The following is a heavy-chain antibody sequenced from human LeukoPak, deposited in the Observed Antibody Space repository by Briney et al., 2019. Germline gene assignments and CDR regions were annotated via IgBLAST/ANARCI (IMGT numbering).Heavy chain of an antibody. V-gene: IGHV1-46*01. CDR1: GYTFTSYY. CDR2: INPSGGST. J-gene: IGHJ4*02. D-gene: IGHD2-15*01. Sequence: ASVKVSCKASGYTFTSYYMHWVRQAPGQGLEWMGIINPSGGSTSYAQKFQGRVTMTRNTSISTAYMELSSLRSEDTAVYYCARGRGKECSGGSCYSEHDYWGQGTLVTVSS. CDR3: ARGRGKECSGGSCYSEHDY.